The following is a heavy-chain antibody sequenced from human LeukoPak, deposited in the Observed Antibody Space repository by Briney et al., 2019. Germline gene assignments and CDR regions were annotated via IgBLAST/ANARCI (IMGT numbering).Heavy chain of an antibody. CDR1: GYTFTGYY. CDR3: ARGGTMIRGPFDP. V-gene: IGHV1-2*02. J-gene: IGHJ5*02. CDR2: IIPDTGDT. D-gene: IGHD3-10*01. Sequence: ASVKVSCKASGYTFTGYYMHWVRQAPGQGLEWMGWIIPDTGDTKYAQKFQGRVTMTRDTSISTAYMDLSRLTSDDTAMYYCARGGTMIRGPFDPWGQGTLVTVSS.